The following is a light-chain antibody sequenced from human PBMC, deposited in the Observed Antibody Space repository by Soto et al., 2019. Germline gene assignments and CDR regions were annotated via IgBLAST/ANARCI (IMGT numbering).Light chain of an antibody. CDR1: QSISSG. CDR3: QQYSSYSWT. V-gene: IGKV1-5*01. CDR2: DAP. J-gene: IGKJ1*01. Sequence: DRVKMCCWASQSISSGLAWYQQKPGKAPKLLIYDAPSLESGVPSRFSSSESGTEFTLTIPGQQPYDFATYPAQQYSSYSWTFGQGTKVDIK.